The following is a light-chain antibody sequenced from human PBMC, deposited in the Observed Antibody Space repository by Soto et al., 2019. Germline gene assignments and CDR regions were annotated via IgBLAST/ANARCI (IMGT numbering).Light chain of an antibody. CDR1: QGISSA. V-gene: IGKV1-13*02. CDR3: QQFNSYPVI. Sequence: AIQLTQSPSSLSASVGDRVTITCRASQGISSALAWYQQKPGKAPKVLIYDASSLESGVPSRFNGMGSRTDIPLTISIPQPEDFATYYCQQFNSYPVIFGQVTRLEIK. CDR2: DAS. J-gene: IGKJ5*01.